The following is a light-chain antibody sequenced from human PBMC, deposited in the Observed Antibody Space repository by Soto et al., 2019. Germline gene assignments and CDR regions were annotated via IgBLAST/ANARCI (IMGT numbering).Light chain of an antibody. CDR2: DAS. CDR1: QDINNY. CDR3: QQYHNLPRT. J-gene: IGKJ1*01. Sequence: EIQLTQSPSSLSASVGDRVTITCQASQDINNYLVWYQQKPGKAPKFLIFDASILETGVPSRFRGSGSGTDFTFTISSLQPEDIATYYCQQYHNLPRTFGQGTKVEI. V-gene: IGKV1-33*01.